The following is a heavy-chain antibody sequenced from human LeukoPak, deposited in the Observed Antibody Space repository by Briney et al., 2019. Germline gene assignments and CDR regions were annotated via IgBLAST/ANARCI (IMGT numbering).Heavy chain of an antibody. CDR2: IFYSGTI. Sequence: SETLSLTCNVSGASISGSDYNWSWLCQPPGKGLEWIASIFYSGTIYNNPSLKSRTLISVDTSKNQFSLRLTSVTAADTAVYFCATLDNSFDHWGQGTLVTVSS. CDR1: GASISGSDYN. CDR3: ATLDNSFDH. V-gene: IGHV4-30-4*01. J-gene: IGHJ5*02.